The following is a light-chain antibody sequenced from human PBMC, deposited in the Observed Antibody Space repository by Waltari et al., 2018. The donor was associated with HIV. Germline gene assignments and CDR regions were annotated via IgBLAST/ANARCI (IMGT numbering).Light chain of an antibody. J-gene: IGLJ2*01. CDR2: EVS. CDR1: SSDVGGYNY. CDR3: SSYAGSNNFVV. Sequence: QSALTQPPSASGSPGQSVTISCTGTSSDVGGYNYVSWYQQHPGKAPKLMMNEVSKRPSGVPDRFPGSRSGNTASLTVAGLQAEDEADYYCSSYAGSNNFVVFGGGTKLTVL. V-gene: IGLV2-8*01.